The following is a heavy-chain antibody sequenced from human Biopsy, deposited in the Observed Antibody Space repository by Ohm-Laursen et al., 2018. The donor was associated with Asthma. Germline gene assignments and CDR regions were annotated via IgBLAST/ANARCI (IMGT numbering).Heavy chain of an antibody. D-gene: IGHD1-26*01. Sequence: SLRLSCAASGFTFSSYAMHWVRQAPGKGLEWVSGISWNSGSIGYADSVKGRFTISRDNAKNSLYLQMNSLRAEDTALYCCAKGEWELLEANFDYWGQGTLVTVSS. V-gene: IGHV3-9*01. CDR2: ISWNSGSI. CDR3: AKGEWELLEANFDY. J-gene: IGHJ4*02. CDR1: GFTFSSYA.